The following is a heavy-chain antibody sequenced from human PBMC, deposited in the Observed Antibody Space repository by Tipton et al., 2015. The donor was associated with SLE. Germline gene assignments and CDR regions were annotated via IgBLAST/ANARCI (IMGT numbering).Heavy chain of an antibody. CDR3: AKGRQKNYADHAY. Sequence: TLSLTCVVYGGSFSGYYWSWIHQPPGKGLEWVGELNHGGSINYDPSLESRVTISIDTSKNQFSLKLSSVTAADTAVYYCAKGRQKNYADHAYWGQGTLVTVSS. D-gene: IGHD4-17*01. V-gene: IGHV4-34*01. CDR1: GGSFSGYY. CDR2: LNHGGSI. J-gene: IGHJ4*02.